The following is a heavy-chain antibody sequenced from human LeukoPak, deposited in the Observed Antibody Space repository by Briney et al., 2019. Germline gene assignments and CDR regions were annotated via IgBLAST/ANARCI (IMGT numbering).Heavy chain of an antibody. CDR1: RFPFSSYS. CDR3: ARGLIVATYYFDY. D-gene: IGHD5-12*01. Sequence: PGGSLRLSCAASRFPFSSYSMNWVRQAPGKGLEWVSYISSSSSTIYYADSVKGRFTISRDNAKNSLYLQMNSLRAEDTAVYYCARGLIVATYYFDYWGQGTLVTVSS. CDR2: ISSSSSTI. V-gene: IGHV3-48*01. J-gene: IGHJ4*02.